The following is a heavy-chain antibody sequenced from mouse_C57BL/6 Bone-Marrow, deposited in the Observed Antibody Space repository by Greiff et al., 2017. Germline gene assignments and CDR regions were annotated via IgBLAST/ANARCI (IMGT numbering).Heavy chain of an antibody. CDR1: GFTFSSYA. Sequence: EVKLVESGEGLVKPGGSLKLSCAASGFTFSSYAMSWVRQTPEKRLEWVAYISSGGDHIYYADTVKGRFTISRDNARNTLYLQMSSLKSEDTAMYYCTRDARTTARRRFAYWGQGTQVTVSA. V-gene: IGHV5-9-1*02. D-gene: IGHD1-2*01. CDR3: TRDARTTARRRFAY. J-gene: IGHJ3*01. CDR2: ISSGGDHI.